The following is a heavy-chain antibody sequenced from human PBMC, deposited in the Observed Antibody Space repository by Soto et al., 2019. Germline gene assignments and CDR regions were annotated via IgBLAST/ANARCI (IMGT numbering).Heavy chain of an antibody. D-gene: IGHD1-1*01. V-gene: IGHV3-30*18. CDR2: VSYRGTNK. J-gene: IGHJ3*02. CDR3: AKDGWMSTIRGDAFSI. Sequence: GGSLRLSCVASGFTFSNYGMHWVRQAPGKGLEWVAFVSYRGTNKYHADSVKGRFTISRDDSRNTVYLQMNSLRAEDTAVYFCAKDGWMSTIRGDAFSIWGQGTGVTVSS. CDR1: GFTFSNYG.